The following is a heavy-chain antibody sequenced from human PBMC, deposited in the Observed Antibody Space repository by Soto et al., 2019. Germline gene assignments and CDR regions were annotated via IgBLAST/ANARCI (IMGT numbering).Heavy chain of an antibody. V-gene: IGHV1-69*13. J-gene: IGHJ6*02. CDR2: IIPIFGTA. Sequence: SVKVSCKASGGTLSSYAISWVRQAPGQGLEWMGGIIPIFGTANYAQKFQGRVTITADESTSTAYMELSSLRSEDTAVYYCARIRITMVRGVITPYYYGMDAWGQGTTVTVSS. CDR1: GGTLSSYA. D-gene: IGHD3-10*01. CDR3: ARIRITMVRGVITPYYYGMDA.